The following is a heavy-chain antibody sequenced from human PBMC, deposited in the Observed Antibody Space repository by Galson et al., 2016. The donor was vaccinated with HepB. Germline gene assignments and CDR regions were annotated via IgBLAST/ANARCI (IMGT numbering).Heavy chain of an antibody. V-gene: IGHV4-59*01. CDR1: GGFISGYY. CDR3: ARVNFWSGSAQAFDI. J-gene: IGHJ3*02. CDR2: VFYNGNS. D-gene: IGHD3-3*01. Sequence: ETLSLTCTVSGGFISGYYWSLIRQPPGRGLEWIGHVFYNGNSTYNPSLKSRVTMSVDTSKNQFSLKMSSVTAADTAVYYCARVNFWSGSAQAFDIWGQGTMVTVSS.